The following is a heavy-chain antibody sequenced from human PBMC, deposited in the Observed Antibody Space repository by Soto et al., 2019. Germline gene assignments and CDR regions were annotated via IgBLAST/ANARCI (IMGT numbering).Heavy chain of an antibody. CDR1: GGTFSSHS. V-gene: IGHV1-69*01. CDR3: AREVGYGDFSAALLD. J-gene: IGHJ4*02. Sequence: VQLRQSGAVVKKPGSSVKVSCKASGGTFSSHSINWVRQAPGQGLEWMGGVISLFGTANYAHNFKGRVTITADQSTSTAYMELNSLRSDDTAVYYCAREVGYGDFSAALLDWGQGTLVTVSS. D-gene: IGHD4-17*01. CDR2: VISLFGTA.